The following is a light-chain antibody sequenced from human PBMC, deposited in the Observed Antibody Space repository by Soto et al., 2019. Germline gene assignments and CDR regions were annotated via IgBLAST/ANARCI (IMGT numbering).Light chain of an antibody. CDR3: QQSYRTRT. CDR1: QYISSY. CDR2: AAS. J-gene: IGKJ1*01. V-gene: IGKV1-39*01. Sequence: DILMTQSPSSLSSSVGDRVTITCRASQYISSYLNWYQQKPGKAPKLLIYAASSVPSGIPSRFSGSGSGTDFTLTISSLQDEDVATYYQQQSYRTRTFGQGTKVEIK.